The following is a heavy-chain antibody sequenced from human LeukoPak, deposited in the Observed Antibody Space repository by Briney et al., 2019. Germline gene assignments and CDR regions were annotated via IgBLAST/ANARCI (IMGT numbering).Heavy chain of an antibody. CDR3: ANAGRDSSSTISCGMDV. D-gene: IGHD6-13*01. CDR1: GLTFSTYG. CDR2: ISHDGNNK. Sequence: GGSLRLSCAASGLTFSTYGMYWVRQAPGKGLEWVAVISHDGNNKYYADSVKSRFTISRDNSKNTLYLQMNSLRAEGTAVYYCANAGRDSSSTISCGMDVWGQGTTVTVSS. V-gene: IGHV3-30*18. J-gene: IGHJ6*02.